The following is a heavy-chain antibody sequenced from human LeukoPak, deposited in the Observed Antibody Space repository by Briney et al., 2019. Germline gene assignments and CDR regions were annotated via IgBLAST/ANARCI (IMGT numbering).Heavy chain of an antibody. CDR1: GYTLTELS. V-gene: IGHV1-24*01. CDR2: FDPEDGET. Sequence: ASVKVSCKVSGYTLTELSMHWVRQAPGKGLEWMGGFDPEDGETIYAQKFQGRVTMTEDTSTDTAYMELSRLRSDDTAVYYCARDRWGGYCSGGSCYYYYYMDVWGKGTTVTISS. J-gene: IGHJ6*03. CDR3: ARDRWGGYCSGGSCYYYYYMDV. D-gene: IGHD2-15*01.